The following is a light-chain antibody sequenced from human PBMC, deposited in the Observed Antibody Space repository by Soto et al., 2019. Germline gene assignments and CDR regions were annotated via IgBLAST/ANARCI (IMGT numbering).Light chain of an antibody. Sequence: DIQMTQSPSTLSGSVGARVTITCRASQTISSWLAWYQQKPGKAPKLLIYKASTLKSGVPSRFSGSGSGTEFTLTISSLQPDDLATYYCQHYNSYSEAFGQGTKVELK. CDR3: QHYNSYSEA. V-gene: IGKV1-5*03. J-gene: IGKJ1*01. CDR2: KAS. CDR1: QTISSW.